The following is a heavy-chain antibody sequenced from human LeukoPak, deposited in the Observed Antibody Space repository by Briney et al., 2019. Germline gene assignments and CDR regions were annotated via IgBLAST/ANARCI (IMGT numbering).Heavy chain of an antibody. CDR1: GFTFSSYA. V-gene: IGHV3-30-3*01. D-gene: IGHD6-13*01. CDR3: ARERIAATGTGWFDP. CDR2: ISDDGSNK. Sequence: GGSLRLSCAASGFTFSSYAVHWVRQAPGKGLEWVAVISDDGSNKYYADSVKGRFTVSRGNSKNTLYLHMNSLRAEDTAVYYCARERIAATGTGWFDPWGQGTLVTVSS. J-gene: IGHJ5*02.